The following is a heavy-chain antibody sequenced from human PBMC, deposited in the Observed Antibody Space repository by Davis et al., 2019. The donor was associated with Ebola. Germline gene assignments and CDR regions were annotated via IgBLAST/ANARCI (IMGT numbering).Heavy chain of an antibody. CDR2: ISGSGGST. Sequence: GESLKISCAASGFTFSSYAMSWVRQAPGKGLEWVSAISGSGGSTYYADSVKGRFTISRDNSKNTLYLQMNSLRAEDTAVYYCAKDLGETKWFRELLPDYWGQGTLVTVSS. CDR1: GFTFSSYA. D-gene: IGHD3-10*01. J-gene: IGHJ4*02. CDR3: AKDLGETKWFRELLPDY. V-gene: IGHV3-23*01.